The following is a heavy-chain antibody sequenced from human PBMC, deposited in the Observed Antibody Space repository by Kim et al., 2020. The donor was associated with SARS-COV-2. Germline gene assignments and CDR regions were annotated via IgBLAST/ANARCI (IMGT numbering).Heavy chain of an antibody. V-gene: IGHV4-59*08. D-gene: IGHD3-22*01. CDR3: ARWPSSGYYDSSGAPGGAFDI. Sequence: SETLSLTCTVSGGSISSYYWSWIRQPPGKGLEWIGYIYYSGSTNYNPSLKSRVTISVDTSKNQFSLKLSSVTAADTAVYYCARWPSSGYYDSSGAPGGAFDIWGQGTMVTVSS. CDR2: IYYSGST. J-gene: IGHJ3*02. CDR1: GGSISSYY.